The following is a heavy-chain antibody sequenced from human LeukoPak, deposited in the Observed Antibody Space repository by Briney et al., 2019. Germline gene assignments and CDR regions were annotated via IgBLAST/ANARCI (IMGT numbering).Heavy chain of an antibody. D-gene: IGHD4-17*01. J-gene: IGHJ4*02. Sequence: GGSLRLSCAASGFTFRRHWMSWVRQAPGKGPEWVAHIKQDGTEYYVDSVKGRFIVSRDNAKNSLYLQMNILRAEDTAVYSCVRGPDYGDRLDYFDYWGRGTLVTVSS. V-gene: IGHV3-7*01. CDR2: IKQDGTE. CDR1: GFTFRRHW. CDR3: VRGPDYGDRLDYFDY.